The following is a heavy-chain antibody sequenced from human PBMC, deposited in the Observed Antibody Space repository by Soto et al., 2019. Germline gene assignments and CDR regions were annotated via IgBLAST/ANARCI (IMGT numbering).Heavy chain of an antibody. J-gene: IGHJ4*02. V-gene: IGHV1-18*01. CDR3: ARGGQWDFLSDY. Sequence: QVQLVQSGAEVKKPGASVKVSFKASGYSFTRYYINWVRQAPGQGLEWMGWISAYNGNTHYEEKLQGRVTLTTDTSTSTAYMELRSLRSDDTAVYFCARGGQWDFLSDYWGQGTLVTVSS. D-gene: IGHD1-26*01. CDR2: ISAYNGNT. CDR1: GYSFTRYY.